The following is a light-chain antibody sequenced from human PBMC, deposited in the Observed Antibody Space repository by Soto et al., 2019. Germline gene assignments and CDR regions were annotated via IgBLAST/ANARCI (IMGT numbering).Light chain of an antibody. V-gene: IGLV2-11*01. CDR1: SSDVGSYNS. Sequence: QSVLTQPRSVSGSPGQSVTISCTGTSSDVGSYNSVSWYQQHPGKAPKVMIYDVSNRPSGVPDRFSGSKSGNTASLTISGLQAEDEADYYCCSYACSDTWVFGGGTQLTVL. CDR3: CSYACSDTWV. J-gene: IGLJ3*02. CDR2: DVS.